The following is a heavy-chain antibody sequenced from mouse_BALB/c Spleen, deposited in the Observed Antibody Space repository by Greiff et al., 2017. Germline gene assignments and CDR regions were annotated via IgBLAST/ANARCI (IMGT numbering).Heavy chain of an antibody. CDR2: IYPGSGNT. CDR1: GYTFTDYY. J-gene: IGHJ1*01. D-gene: IGHD2-14*01. V-gene: IGHV1-84*02. Sequence: QVQLQQPGAELVMPGASVKMSCKASGYTFTDYYINWVKQKPGQGLEWIGWIYPGSGNTKYNEKFKGKATLTVDTSSSTAYMQLSSLTSEDTAVYFCARTGYARYWYFDVWGAGTTVTVSS. CDR3: ARTGYARYWYFDV.